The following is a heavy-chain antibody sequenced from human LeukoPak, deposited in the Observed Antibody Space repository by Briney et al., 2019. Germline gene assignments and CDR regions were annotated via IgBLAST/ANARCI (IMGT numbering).Heavy chain of an antibody. V-gene: IGHV1-8*03. CDR3: ASSRSRNLKQQLARPEFDY. Sequence: ASVKVSCKASGYTFTSYDINWVRQATGQGLEWMGWMNPNSGNTGYAQKFQGRVTITRNTSISTAYMELSSLRSEDTAVYYCASSRSRNLKQQLARPEFDYWGQGTLVTVSS. CDR1: GYTFTSYD. J-gene: IGHJ4*02. CDR2: MNPNSGNT. D-gene: IGHD6-13*01.